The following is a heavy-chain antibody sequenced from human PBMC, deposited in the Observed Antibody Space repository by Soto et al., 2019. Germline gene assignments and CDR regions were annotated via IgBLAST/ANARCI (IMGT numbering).Heavy chain of an antibody. Sequence: GGSLRLSCAASGFTFSSYWMHWVRQAPGKGLVWVSRISIDGGRTNYADSVKGRFTISRDNAKNTLYLQMNGLRAEDTAVYYCAKDGQSGFWSGYYLDVWGQGTTVTVSS. J-gene: IGHJ6*02. V-gene: IGHV3-74*01. CDR3: AKDGQSGFWSGYYLDV. CDR1: GFTFSSYW. CDR2: ISIDGGRT. D-gene: IGHD3-3*01.